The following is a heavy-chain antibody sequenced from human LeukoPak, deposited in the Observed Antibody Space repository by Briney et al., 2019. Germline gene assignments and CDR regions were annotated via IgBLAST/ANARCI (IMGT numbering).Heavy chain of an antibody. J-gene: IGHJ3*02. V-gene: IGHV3-53*01. D-gene: IGHD3-10*01. CDR1: GFTVSSNY. Sequence: GGSLRLSCAASGFTVSSNYMSWVRQAPGKGLEWVSVIYSGGSTYYADSVKGRFTISRDNSKNPLYLQMNSLRAEDTAVYYCARERHYYGHAFDIWGQGTMVTVSS. CDR2: IYSGGST. CDR3: ARERHYYGHAFDI.